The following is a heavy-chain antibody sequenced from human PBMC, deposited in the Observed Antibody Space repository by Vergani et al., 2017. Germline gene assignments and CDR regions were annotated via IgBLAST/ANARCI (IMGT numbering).Heavy chain of an antibody. V-gene: IGHV3-9*01. J-gene: IGHJ4*02. D-gene: IGHD6-13*01. CDR2: ISWNSGSI. CDR1: GFTFDDYA. CDR3: AKNPPGAAGIFDY. Sequence: EVQLVESGGGLVQPGRSLRLSCAASGFTFDDYAMHWVRQAPGKGLEWVSGISWNSGSIGYADSVKGRFTISRDNAKNSLYLQMNSLRAEDTAVYYCAKNPPGAAGIFDYWGQGTLVTVSS.